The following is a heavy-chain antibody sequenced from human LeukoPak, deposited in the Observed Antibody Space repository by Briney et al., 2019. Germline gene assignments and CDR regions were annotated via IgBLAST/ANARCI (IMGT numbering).Heavy chain of an antibody. CDR1: GFTFSSYS. V-gene: IGHV3-48*01. CDR2: ISSSSSTI. J-gene: IGHJ4*02. D-gene: IGHD4-17*01. Sequence: GGSLRLSCAASGFTFSSYSMNWVRQAPGKGLEWVSYISSSSSTIYYADSVKGRFTISRDNAKNSLYLQMNSLRAEDTAVYYCANSVTTYDRARRTSNRYFDYWGQGTLVTVSS. CDR3: ANSVTTYDRARRTSNRYFDY.